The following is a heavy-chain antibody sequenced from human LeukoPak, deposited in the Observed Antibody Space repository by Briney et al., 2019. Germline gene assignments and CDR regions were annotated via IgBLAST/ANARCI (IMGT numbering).Heavy chain of an antibody. J-gene: IGHJ4*02. D-gene: IGHD2-8*01. Sequence: GGSLRLSCTTSGFAFSNYAMNWVRQAPGEGPEWVSGISGFNTYYADSVKGRFTIFRDNSKNVLYLQMDCLRAEDTAVYSCAKDVCTSPRCLLYFDSWGQGTLVTVSS. V-gene: IGHV3-23*01. CDR2: ISGFNT. CDR1: GFAFSNYA. CDR3: AKDVCTSPRCLLYFDS.